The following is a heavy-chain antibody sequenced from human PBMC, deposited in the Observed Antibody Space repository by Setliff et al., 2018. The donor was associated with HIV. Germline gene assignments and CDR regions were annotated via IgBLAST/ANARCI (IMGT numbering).Heavy chain of an antibody. CDR1: GDTFSNYA. V-gene: IGHV1-69*06. Sequence: SVKVSCKASGDTFSNYAISWVRQAPGQGLEWMGGIIPIFGTANYAQKFEGRVTITADKSTSTAYMELSSLRSEDTAIYYCARGRGPSRFDYWGQGTLVTV. J-gene: IGHJ4*01. CDR2: IIPIFGTA. CDR3: ARGRGPSRFDY.